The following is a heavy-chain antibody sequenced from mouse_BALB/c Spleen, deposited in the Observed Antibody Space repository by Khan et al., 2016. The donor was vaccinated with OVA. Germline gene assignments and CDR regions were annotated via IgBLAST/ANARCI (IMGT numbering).Heavy chain of an antibody. Sequence: VRLQQSGPELVKPGASVKMSCKASGYTFTSYVMHWVKQKPGQGLEWIGYIYPNNDGPEYNEKFKGKATLTSDKSSSTAYMELSSLTSEDSAVYCCARVGYYGKGFAYWGQGTLVTVSA. CDR2: IYPNNDGP. CDR1: GYTFTSYV. V-gene: IGHV1S136*01. CDR3: ARVGYYGKGFAY. J-gene: IGHJ3*01. D-gene: IGHD2-1*01.